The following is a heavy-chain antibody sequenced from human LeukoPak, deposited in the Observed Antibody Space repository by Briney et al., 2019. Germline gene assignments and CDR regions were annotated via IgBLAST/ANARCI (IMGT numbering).Heavy chain of an antibody. D-gene: IGHD3-10*01. CDR1: GGSISSYY. CDR2: IYYSGST. V-gene: IGHV4-59*08. Sequence: SETLSLTCTVSGGSISSYYWSWIRQPPGKGLEWIGYIYYSGSTNYNPSLKGRVTISVDTSKNQFSLKLSSVTAADTAVYYCARGGANKYYYGSGSYYLDYWGQGTLVTVSS. CDR3: ARGGANKYYYGSGSYYLDY. J-gene: IGHJ4*02.